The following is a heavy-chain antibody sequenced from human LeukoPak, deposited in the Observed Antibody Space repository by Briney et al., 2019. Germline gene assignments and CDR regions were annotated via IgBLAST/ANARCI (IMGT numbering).Heavy chain of an antibody. CDR3: ARDLSEEGARPPPDY. V-gene: IGHV1-18*01. CDR1: GYTFTSYG. CDR2: ISAYSGNT. J-gene: IGHJ4*02. D-gene: IGHD1-26*01. Sequence: VASVKVSCKASGYTFTSYGISWVRQAPGQGLEWMGWISAYSGNTNYAQKLQGRVTMTTDTSTSTAYMELRSLRSDDTAVYYCARDLSEEGARPPPDYWGQGTLVTVSS.